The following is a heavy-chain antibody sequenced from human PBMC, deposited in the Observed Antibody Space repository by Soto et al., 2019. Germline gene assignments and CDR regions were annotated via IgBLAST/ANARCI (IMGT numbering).Heavy chain of an antibody. D-gene: IGHD3-3*02. CDR1: GFSLSTSGVG. CDR3: ARGLATLPVFAFVI. CDR2: IYWSGDE. V-gene: IGHV2-5*01. J-gene: IGHJ3*02. Sequence: SGPTLVNPTQTLTLTCSFSGFSLSTSGVGVGWIRQSPGKALEWLALIYWSGDEHYRPSLKSRLSIIKDTSKNHVVLIMTDMEPVDTATYYCARGLATLPVFAFVIWGQGTMVTVSS.